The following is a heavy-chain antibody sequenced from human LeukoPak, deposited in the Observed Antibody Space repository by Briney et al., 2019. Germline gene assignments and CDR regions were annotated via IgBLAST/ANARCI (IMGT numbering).Heavy chain of an antibody. J-gene: IGHJ4*02. CDR1: GGSFSGYY. CDR2: INHSGST. V-gene: IGHV4-34*01. Sequence: SETLSLSCAVYGGSFSGYYWSWIRQPPGKGLEWIGEINHSGSTNYNPTLKSRVTISVDTSKNQFSLKLSSVTAADTAVYYCARADSSSWRLWGQGTLVTVSS. D-gene: IGHD6-13*01. CDR3: ARADSSSWRL.